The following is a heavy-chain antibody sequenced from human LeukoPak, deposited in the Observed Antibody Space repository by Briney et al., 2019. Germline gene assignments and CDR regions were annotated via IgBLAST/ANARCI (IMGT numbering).Heavy chain of an antibody. V-gene: IGHV1-2*02. J-gene: IGHJ6*02. D-gene: IGHD6-13*01. CDR3: ARDPIAAAHYYYYYGMDV. CDR1: GYTFTGYY. Sequence: ASVKVSCKASGYTFTGYYMHWVRQAPGEGLEWMGWINPNSGGTNYAQRFQGRVTMTRDTSISTAYMELSRLRSDDTAVYYCARDPIAAAHYYYYYGMDVWGQGTTVTVSS. CDR2: INPNSGGT.